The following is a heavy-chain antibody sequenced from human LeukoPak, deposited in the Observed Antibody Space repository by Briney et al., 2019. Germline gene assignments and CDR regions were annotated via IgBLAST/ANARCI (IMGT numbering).Heavy chain of an antibody. V-gene: IGHV4-39*07. CDR1: GGSISSSSYY. D-gene: IGHD3-22*01. J-gene: IGHJ3*02. Sequence: PSETLSLTCTVSGGSISSSSYYWGWIRQPPGKGLEWIGSIYYSGSTYYNPSLKSRVTISVDTSKDQFSLKLSSVTAADTAVYYCARDYAIRPNYYDSSGSAPDAFDIWGQGTMVTVSS. CDR3: ARDYAIRPNYYDSSGSAPDAFDI. CDR2: IYYSGST.